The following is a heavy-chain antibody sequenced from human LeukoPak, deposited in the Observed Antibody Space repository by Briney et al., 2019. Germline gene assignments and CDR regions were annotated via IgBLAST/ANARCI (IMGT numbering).Heavy chain of an antibody. CDR3: AKEGVEQLVGGDYYYYMDV. Sequence: GGSLRLSCAASGFTFSSYGMHWVRQAPGKGLEWVAVIWYDGSNKYYADSVKGRFTISRDNSKNTLYLQMNSLRAEDTAVYYCAKEGVEQLVGGDYYYYMDVWGKGTTVTVSS. D-gene: IGHD6-6*01. J-gene: IGHJ6*03. CDR1: GFTFSSYG. CDR2: IWYDGSNK. V-gene: IGHV3-33*06.